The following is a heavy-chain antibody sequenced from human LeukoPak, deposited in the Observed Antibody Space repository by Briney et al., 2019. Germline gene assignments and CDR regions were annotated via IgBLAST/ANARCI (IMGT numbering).Heavy chain of an antibody. Sequence: SETLSLTCTVSGGSLSSYYWSWIRQPAGKGLEWIGRVYTSGSTNYNPSLKSRVTMSVDTSKNQFSLKLSSVTAADTAVYYCASESSGYSPDAFDIWGQGTMVTVSS. CDR2: VYTSGST. D-gene: IGHD3-22*01. V-gene: IGHV4-4*07. CDR3: ASESSGYSPDAFDI. J-gene: IGHJ3*02. CDR1: GGSLSSYY.